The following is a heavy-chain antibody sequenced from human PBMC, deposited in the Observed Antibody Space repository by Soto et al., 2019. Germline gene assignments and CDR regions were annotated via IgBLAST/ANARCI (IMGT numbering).Heavy chain of an antibody. Sequence: QVQLVQSGAEVKKPGSSVKVSGKASGGTFSSYAINWVPQAPGQGLEWMGGIIPIFGTANYAQKFQGRVTITADEYTSTAYMELSILRSEDTAVYYCARGSGGSSYYYYGMDVWGQGTTVTVSS. CDR2: IIPIFGTA. CDR3: ARGSGGSSYYYYGMDV. V-gene: IGHV1-69*12. D-gene: IGHD2-15*01. J-gene: IGHJ6*02. CDR1: GGTFSSYA.